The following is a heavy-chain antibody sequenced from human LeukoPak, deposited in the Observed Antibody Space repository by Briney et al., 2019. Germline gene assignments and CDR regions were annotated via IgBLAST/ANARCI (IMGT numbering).Heavy chain of an antibody. CDR2: INWNSGNI. CDR1: GFTFDDYA. CDR3: AKASSWGLDSAFDI. V-gene: IGHV3-9*03. Sequence: PGRSLRLSCAASGFTFDDYAMHWVRQAPGKGLQWVSGINWNSGNIGYADSVKGRFTISRDNAKNSLDLQMNALRAEDMAVYYCAKASSWGLDSAFDIWGQGTMVTVSS. D-gene: IGHD3-16*01. J-gene: IGHJ3*02.